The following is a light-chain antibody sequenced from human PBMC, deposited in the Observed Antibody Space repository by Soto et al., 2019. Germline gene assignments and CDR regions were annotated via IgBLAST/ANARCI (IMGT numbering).Light chain of an antibody. Sequence: EIVLTQSPGTRALSLGEGATLSCRANETGTRKYLAWYHQNTGQPPRLLIYGVSSRATGVPDRFSGGGYGTEFTLTIVRLVHDDFGTYYCQQSIDSPRTFGEGTRVEVK. V-gene: IGKV3-20*01. CDR1: ETGTRKY. CDR3: QQSIDSPRT. CDR2: GVS. J-gene: IGKJ1*01.